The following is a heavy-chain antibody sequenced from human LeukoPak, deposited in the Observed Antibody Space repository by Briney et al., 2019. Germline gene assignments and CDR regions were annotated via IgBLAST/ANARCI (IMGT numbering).Heavy chain of an antibody. V-gene: IGHV3-23*01. CDR3: AKGSYYDSSGSFYFDY. CDR2: ISGSGDNT. CDR1: GFTFSSYA. J-gene: IGHJ4*02. D-gene: IGHD3-22*01. Sequence: GGSLRLSCAASGFTFSSYAMSWVRQAPGKGLEWVSGISGSGDNTYYADSVKGRFTISRDNSKNTLYVQVSSLGAEDTAAYYCAKGSYYDSSGSFYFDYWGQGTLVTVSS.